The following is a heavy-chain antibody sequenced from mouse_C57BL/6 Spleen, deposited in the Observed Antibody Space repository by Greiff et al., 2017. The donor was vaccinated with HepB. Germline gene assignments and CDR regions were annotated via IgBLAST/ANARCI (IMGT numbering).Heavy chain of an antibody. D-gene: IGHD4-1*01. CDR1: GYTFTNYW. Sequence: QVHVKQSGAELVRPGTSVKMSCKASGYTFTNYWIGWAKQRPGHGLEWIGDIYPGGGYTNYNDKFKGKATLTADKSSSTAYMQFSSLTSEDSAIYYCARETGTACFDVWGTGTTVTVSS. V-gene: IGHV1-63*01. CDR2: IYPGGGYT. CDR3: ARETGTACFDV. J-gene: IGHJ1*03.